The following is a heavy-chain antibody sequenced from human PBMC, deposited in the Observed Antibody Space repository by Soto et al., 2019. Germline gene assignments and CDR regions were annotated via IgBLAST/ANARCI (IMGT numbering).Heavy chain of an antibody. V-gene: IGHV4-59*01. J-gene: IGHJ4*02. CDR2: IYYSGST. CDR1: GGSISSDY. CDR3: ARSDGRY. Sequence: QVQLQESGPGLVKPSETLSLTCTVSGGSISSDYWSWIRQPPGKGLEWIGYIYYSGSTNYNPSLKSRVTISVDTSKNQFSLKLSSVTAADTAVYYCARSDGRYWGQGTLVTVSS.